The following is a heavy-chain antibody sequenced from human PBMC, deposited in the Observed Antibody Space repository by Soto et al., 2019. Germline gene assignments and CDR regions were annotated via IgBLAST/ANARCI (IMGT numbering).Heavy chain of an antibody. V-gene: IGHV1-18*01. J-gene: IGHJ6*03. Sequence: QVQLVQSGAEVKKPGASVKVSCKASGYTFTSYDISWVRQAPGQGLEWMGWSSAYNGNTNYAQKLQGRVTMTTDTSTSTAYMELRSLRSDDTAVYYCARDDGDYPMYYYYYYMDVWGKGTTVTVSS. CDR3: ARDDGDYPMYYYYYYMDV. D-gene: IGHD4-17*01. CDR1: GYTFTSYD. CDR2: SSAYNGNT.